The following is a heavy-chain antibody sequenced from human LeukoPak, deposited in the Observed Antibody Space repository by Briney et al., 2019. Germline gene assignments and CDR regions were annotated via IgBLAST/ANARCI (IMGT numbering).Heavy chain of an antibody. D-gene: IGHD6-13*01. V-gene: IGHV3-23*01. CDR3: AKDPGSSSSWWYFDY. CDR1: GFTLRTYA. CDR2: ISGSGGST. J-gene: IGHJ4*02. Sequence: GGSLRLSCVASGFTLRTYAIHWVRQAPGKGLEWVSAISGSGGSTYYADSVKGRFTISRDNSKNTLYLQMNSLRAEDTAVYYCAKDPGSSSSWWYFDYWGQGTLVTVSS.